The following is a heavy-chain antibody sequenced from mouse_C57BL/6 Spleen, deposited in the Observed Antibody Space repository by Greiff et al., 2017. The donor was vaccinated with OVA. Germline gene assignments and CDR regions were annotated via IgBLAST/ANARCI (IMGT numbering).Heavy chain of an antibody. CDR1: GYSFTDYN. CDR3: ARWGGSSSYYFDY. J-gene: IGHJ2*01. CDR2: INPNYGPT. Sequence: EVQLVESGPELVKPGASVKISCKASGYSFTDYNMNWVKQSNGKSLEWIGVINPNYGPTSYNQKFKGKATLTVDQSSSTAYMQLNSLTSEDSAVYYCARWGGSSSYYFDYWGQGTTLTVSS. V-gene: IGHV1-39*01. D-gene: IGHD1-1*01.